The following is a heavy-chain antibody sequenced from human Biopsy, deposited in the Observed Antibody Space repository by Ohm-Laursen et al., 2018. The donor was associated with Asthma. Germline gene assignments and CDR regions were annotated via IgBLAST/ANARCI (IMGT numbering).Heavy chain of an antibody. CDR3: AGFCSGGNCPDH. J-gene: IGHJ4*02. Sequence: SQTLSLTCTVSGVSIRSYYWTWIRQPQGKGLEWIGNIHYSGSTYSNPSLKSRVTISVDTSKKQISLRLSSVIAADTAVYYCAGFCSGGNCPDHWGQGTLVTVYS. D-gene: IGHD2-15*01. V-gene: IGHV4-59*01. CDR2: IHYSGST. CDR1: GVSIRSYY.